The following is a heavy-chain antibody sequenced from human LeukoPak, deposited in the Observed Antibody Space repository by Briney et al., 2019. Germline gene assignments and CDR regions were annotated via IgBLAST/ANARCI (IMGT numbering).Heavy chain of an antibody. CDR3: AKGGSYGGAFDI. CDR2: TNGGNGDT. CDR1: GYTFNNYA. D-gene: IGHD1-26*01. V-gene: IGHV1-3*01. Sequence: ASVKVSCKASGYTFNNYAIHWVRQAPGQRLEWMGWTNGGNGDTKYSQKFQGRVTFTRDTSASTAYMELSSLRSEDTAVYYCAKGGSYGGAFDIWGQGTMVIVSS. J-gene: IGHJ3*02.